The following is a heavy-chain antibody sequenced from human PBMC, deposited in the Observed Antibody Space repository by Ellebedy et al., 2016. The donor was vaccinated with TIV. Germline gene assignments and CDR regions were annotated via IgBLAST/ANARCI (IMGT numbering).Heavy chain of an antibody. CDR3: TRDYYDSSGYWDYYYYGMDV. CDR1: GFTFGDYA. D-gene: IGHD3-22*01. CDR2: IRSKAYGGTT. V-gene: IGHV3-49*03. Sequence: GGSLRLXCTASGFTFGDYAMSWFRQAPGKGLEWVGFIRSKAYGGTTEYAASVKGRFTISRDDSKSIAYLQMNSLKTEDTAVYYCTRDYYDSSGYWDYYYYGMDVWGQGTTVTVSS. J-gene: IGHJ6*02.